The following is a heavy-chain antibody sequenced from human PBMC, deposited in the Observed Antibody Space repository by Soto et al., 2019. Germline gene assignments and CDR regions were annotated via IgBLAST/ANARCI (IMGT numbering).Heavy chain of an antibody. V-gene: IGHV4-4*02. J-gene: IGHJ4*01. CDR1: SGSVSNDNW. Sequence: KASETLSLTCAVSSGSVSNDNWWGWVRQPPGKRLEWIGEIHHGGSTNYNPSFKSRVTISVDKSKNQFFLKMNSVTAADTAVYYCAYHGYYYCGYWGQGILVTVSS. CDR3: AYHGYYYCGY. CDR2: IHHGGST. D-gene: IGHD5-12*01.